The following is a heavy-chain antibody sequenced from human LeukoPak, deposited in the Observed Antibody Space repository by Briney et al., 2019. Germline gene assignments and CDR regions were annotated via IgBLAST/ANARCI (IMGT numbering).Heavy chain of an antibody. D-gene: IGHD6-13*01. V-gene: IGHV4-59*08. J-gene: IGHJ4*02. CDR3: ARRYTSSWYREGFFDY. CDR1: GDSISGYY. CDR2: IYSSGTT. Sequence: SETLSLTCTVSGDSISGYYWNWVRQAPAKGLEWIGHIYSSGTTNYKPSLESRVTISLDTFKEQFSLGLSSMTAADTGVYYCARRYTSSWYREGFFDYWGQGILVTVSS.